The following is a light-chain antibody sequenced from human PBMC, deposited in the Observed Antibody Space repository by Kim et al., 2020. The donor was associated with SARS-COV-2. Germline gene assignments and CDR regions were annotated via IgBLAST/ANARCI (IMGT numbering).Light chain of an antibody. CDR3: QQYDSVWT. V-gene: IGKV1-5*01. CDR2: DSS. CDR1: QNINKR. Sequence: SASGGDRVTITCRASQNINKRLAWYQHKPGQAPKVLIYDSSTLENGVPSRFSASGSGTDFTLTISRLQPDDSATYYCQQYDSVWTFGQGTKVDIK. J-gene: IGKJ1*01.